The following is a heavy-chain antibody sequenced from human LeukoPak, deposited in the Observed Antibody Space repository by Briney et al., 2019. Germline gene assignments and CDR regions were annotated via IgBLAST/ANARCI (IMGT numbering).Heavy chain of an antibody. J-gene: IGHJ4*02. CDR2: IYSGGTT. CDR1: GFTVSTNY. CDR3: AKRGGAVGATTGFDY. V-gene: IGHV3-53*01. Sequence: GSLRLSCAASGFTVSTNYMSWVRQAPGKGLEWVSVIYSGGTTYYADSVKGRFTISRDSSKNTLYLQMNSLRAEDTAVYFCAKRGGAVGATTGFDYWGQGALVTVSP. D-gene: IGHD1-26*01.